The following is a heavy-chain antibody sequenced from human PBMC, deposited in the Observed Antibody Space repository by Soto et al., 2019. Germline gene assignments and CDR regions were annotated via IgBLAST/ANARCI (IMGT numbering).Heavy chain of an antibody. CDR1: GFTFSSYW. CDR3: ATKIVAATSDY. V-gene: IGHV3-7*05. D-gene: IGHD2-15*01. Sequence: PGGSLRLSCAASGFTFSSYWMSWVRQAPGKGLEWVANIKQDGSEKYYVDSVKGRFTISRDNAKNSLYLQMNSLRAEDTAVYYCATKIVAATSDYWGQGTLVTVSS. J-gene: IGHJ4*02. CDR2: IKQDGSEK.